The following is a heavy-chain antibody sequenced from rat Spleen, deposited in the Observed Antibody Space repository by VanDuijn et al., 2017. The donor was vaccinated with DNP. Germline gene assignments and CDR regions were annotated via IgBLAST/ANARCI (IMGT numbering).Heavy chain of an antibody. CDR3: ARHYGRYSYYWYFDF. Sequence: EVQLVESGGGLVQPGRSLKLSCAASGFTFSDYNMAWVRQAPKKGLEWVATISYDGSSTYYRDSVKGRFTIARDNAKSTLYLQMDSLRSEETDTYYLARHYGRYSYYWYFDFWGPGTMVTVSS. V-gene: IGHV5-7*01. D-gene: IGHD1-11*01. J-gene: IGHJ1*01. CDR2: ISYDGSST. CDR1: GFTFSDYN.